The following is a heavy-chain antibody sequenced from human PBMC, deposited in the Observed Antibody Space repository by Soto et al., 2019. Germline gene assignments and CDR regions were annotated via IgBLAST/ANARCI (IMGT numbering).Heavy chain of an antibody. CDR2: ISGSGGST. CDR1: GFTFSSYA. D-gene: IGHD3-10*01. Sequence: GGSLRLSCAASGFTFSSYAMNWVRQAPGKGLEWVSVISGSGGSTYYADSVKGRFTISRDNSKNTLYLQMNSLRAEDTAVYYCAKRDYGSEFDYWGQGTLVTVSS. V-gene: IGHV3-23*01. CDR3: AKRDYGSEFDY. J-gene: IGHJ4*02.